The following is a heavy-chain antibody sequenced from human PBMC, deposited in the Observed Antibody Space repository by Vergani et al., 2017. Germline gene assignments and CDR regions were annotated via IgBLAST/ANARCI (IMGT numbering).Heavy chain of an antibody. D-gene: IGHD3-22*01. CDR1: GGPLSSYY. V-gene: IGHV4-59*01. Sequence: QVQLQESGPGLVKPSETLSLTCTVSGGPLSSYYWSLIRQPPGKGLEWIGYIYYSGSTNYNPSLKSRVTISVDTSKTQFSLKLSSVTAADTAVYYCARSVVITKFYYYYYMDVWGKGTTVTVSS. CDR3: ARSVVITKFYYYYYMDV. CDR2: IYYSGST. J-gene: IGHJ6*03.